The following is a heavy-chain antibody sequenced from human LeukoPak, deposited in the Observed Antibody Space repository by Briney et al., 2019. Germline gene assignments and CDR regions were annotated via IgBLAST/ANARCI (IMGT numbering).Heavy chain of an antibody. J-gene: IGHJ4*02. CDR2: ISSDGNTK. V-gene: IGHV3-30*18. D-gene: IGHD3-22*01. CDR1: GFTFSSYG. CDR3: AKGNDIGGYYYPHFDY. Sequence: HPGRSLRLSCAASGFTFSSYGMHWVRQAPGEGLEWVAVISSDGNTKNYVDSVKGRFTFSRDNSKNTLYLQMNSLRAEDTAVYYCAKGNDIGGYYYPHFDYWGQGTLVTVSS.